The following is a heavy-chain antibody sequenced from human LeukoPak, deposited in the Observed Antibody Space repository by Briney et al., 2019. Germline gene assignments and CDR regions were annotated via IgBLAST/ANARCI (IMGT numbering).Heavy chain of an antibody. Sequence: GGSPRLSCAASGFTFSSYAMSWVRQAPGKGLEWVSTFSASGASTYYADSVKGRFTISRDNSKNTLYLQMNSLRAEDTAVYYCAKGHDSSGYSQTFFDYWGQGTLVTVSS. CDR2: FSASGAST. V-gene: IGHV3-23*01. J-gene: IGHJ4*02. D-gene: IGHD3-22*01. CDR3: AKGHDSSGYSQTFFDY. CDR1: GFTFSSYA.